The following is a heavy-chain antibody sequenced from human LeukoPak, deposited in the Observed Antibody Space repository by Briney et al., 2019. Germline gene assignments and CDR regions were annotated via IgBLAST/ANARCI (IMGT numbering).Heavy chain of an antibody. Sequence: PGGSLRLSCAASGFTFSSYSMNWVRQAPGKGLEWVSYISSSSSTIYYADSVKGRFTISRDNAKNSLYLQMNSLRAEDTAVYYCARDLIRYCSSTSCLGFDYWGQGTLVTVSS. CDR3: ARDLIRYCSSTSCLGFDY. CDR2: ISSSSSTI. CDR1: GFTFSSYS. J-gene: IGHJ4*02. V-gene: IGHV3-48*04. D-gene: IGHD2-2*01.